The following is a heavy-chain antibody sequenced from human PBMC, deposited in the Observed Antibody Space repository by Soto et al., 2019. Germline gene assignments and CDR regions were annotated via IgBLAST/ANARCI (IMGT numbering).Heavy chain of an antibody. D-gene: IGHD6-19*01. V-gene: IGHV4-59*08. CDR2: IYYSGST. Sequence: QVQLQESGPGLVKPSETLSLTCTVSGGSISSYYWSWIRQPPGKGLEWIGYIYYSGSTNYNPSLKGRVTISVDTSKNQFSLKLSSVTAADTAVYYCARHGRQWLVPHYDYWGQGSLVTVSS. CDR1: GGSISSYY. J-gene: IGHJ4*02. CDR3: ARHGRQWLVPHYDY.